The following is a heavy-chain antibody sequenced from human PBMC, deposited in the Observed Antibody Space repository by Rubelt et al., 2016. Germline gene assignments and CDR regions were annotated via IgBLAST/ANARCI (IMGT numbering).Heavy chain of an antibody. CDR2: IYWDDDK. V-gene: IGHV2-5*02. CDR1: GFSLTTSGVG. CDR3: AQWRSYFFDY. J-gene: IGHJ4*02. Sequence: QITLKESGPTLVKPTQALTLTCTFSGFSLTTSGVGVGWIRQPPGKALEWLVLIYWDDDKRYSPSLKSRLSITKDTSKNQVVLTMTNMDLVDTATYYCAQWRSYFFDYWGQGTLVTVSS. D-gene: IGHD5-12*01.